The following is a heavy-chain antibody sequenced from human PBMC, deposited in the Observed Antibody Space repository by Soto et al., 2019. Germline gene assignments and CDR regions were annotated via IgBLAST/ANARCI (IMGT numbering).Heavy chain of an antibody. J-gene: IGHJ1*01. CDR3: AIYDSSGSRGFQH. CDR1: GGSISSGGYY. D-gene: IGHD3-22*01. Sequence: QVQLQESGPGLVKPSQTLSPTCTVSGGSISSGGYYWSWIRQHPGKGLEWLGYIFDSGSTYYIPSVKSRVTLSVDTSKNQFALKLSSVSAADTAVYYCAIYDSSGSRGFQHRGQGTRVTVSS. V-gene: IGHV4-31*03. CDR2: IFDSGST.